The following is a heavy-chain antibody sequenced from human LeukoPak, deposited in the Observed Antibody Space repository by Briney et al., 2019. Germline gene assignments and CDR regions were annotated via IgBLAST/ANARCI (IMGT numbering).Heavy chain of an antibody. CDR1: GGAFCGYY. D-gene: IGHD4-11*01. CDR3: ARMYSNYYFDY. Sequence: SETLSPTFAVYGGAFCGYYWSWIRQPPGKGLEWIGEINHSGSTNYNPSLKSRVTISVDTSKNQFSLKLSSVTAADTAVYYCARMYSNYYFDYWGQGTLVTVSS. CDR2: INHSGST. J-gene: IGHJ4*02. V-gene: IGHV4-34*01.